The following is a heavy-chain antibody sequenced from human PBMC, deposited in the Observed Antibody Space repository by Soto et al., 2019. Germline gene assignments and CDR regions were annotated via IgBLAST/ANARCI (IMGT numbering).Heavy chain of an antibody. CDR3: ARGGIAAAAPYYYYYGMDV. J-gene: IGHJ6*02. CDR2: INPNSGGT. D-gene: IGHD6-13*01. CDR1: GYTFTGYY. Sequence: SVKVSCKASGYTFTGYYMHWVRQAPGQGLEWMGWINPNSGGTNCAQKFQGRVTMTRDTSISTAYMEPSRLRSDDTAVYYCARGGIAAAAPYYYYYGMDVWGQGTTVTV. V-gene: IGHV1-2*02.